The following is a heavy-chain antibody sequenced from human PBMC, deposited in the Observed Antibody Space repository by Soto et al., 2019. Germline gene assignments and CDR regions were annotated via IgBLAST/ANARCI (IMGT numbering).Heavy chain of an antibody. CDR2: ISSSSSYI. CDR3: ARDGRIGYYYDSSGYLDY. J-gene: IGHJ4*02. Sequence: GGSLRLSCAASGFTFSSYSMNWVRQAPGKGLEWVSSISSSSSYIYYADSVKGRFTISRDNAKNSLYLQMNSLRAEDTAVYYCARDGRIGYYYDSSGYLDYWGQGTLVTVSS. CDR1: GFTFSSYS. D-gene: IGHD3-22*01. V-gene: IGHV3-21*01.